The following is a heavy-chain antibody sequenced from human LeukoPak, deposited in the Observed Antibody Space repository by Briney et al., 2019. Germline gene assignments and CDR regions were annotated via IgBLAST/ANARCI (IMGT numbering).Heavy chain of an antibody. J-gene: IGHJ6*03. Sequence: GGSLRLSCAASGFTFSVYYMSWIRQAPGKGLEWVSYISSSGSIIYYADSVKGRFTISRDNAKNSLNLQMNSLRAEDTAVYYCAREYSSGWAYYMDVWGKGTTVTVSS. CDR1: GFTFSVYY. D-gene: IGHD6-19*01. CDR3: AREYSSGWAYYMDV. CDR2: ISSSGSII. V-gene: IGHV3-11*04.